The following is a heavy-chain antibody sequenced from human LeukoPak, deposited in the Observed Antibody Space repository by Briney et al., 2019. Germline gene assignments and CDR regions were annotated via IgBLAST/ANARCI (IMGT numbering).Heavy chain of an antibody. J-gene: IGHJ4*02. V-gene: IGHV3-43*01. CDR3: AKEVDCPSDCLFFHS. Sequence: GGSLRLSCAASGFTFDRFTIHWVRQTPGKGLEWVSLINRRGHTFYADYVEGRFTTSRDNSINSVFLKINSLRHEDTALYHCAKEVDCPSDCLFFHSWGQGTLVTVSS. D-gene: IGHD2-21*02. CDR1: GFTFDRFT. CDR2: INRRGHT.